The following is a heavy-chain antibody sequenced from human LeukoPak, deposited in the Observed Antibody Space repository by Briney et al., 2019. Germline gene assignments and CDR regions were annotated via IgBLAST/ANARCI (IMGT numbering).Heavy chain of an antibody. CDR1: GYTFTSYD. D-gene: IGHD3-22*01. J-gene: IGHJ4*02. V-gene: IGHV1-8*01. Sequence: ASVKVSCKASGYTFTSYDINGVRQATGQGLEWMGWTNSNSGNTGYAQKFQGRVTMIRNTSISTAYMELSSLRSEDTAVYYCARGGGYYDRSAKYFIRPPEYWGQGTLVTVSS. CDR3: ARGGGYYDRSAKYFIRPPEY. CDR2: TNSNSGNT.